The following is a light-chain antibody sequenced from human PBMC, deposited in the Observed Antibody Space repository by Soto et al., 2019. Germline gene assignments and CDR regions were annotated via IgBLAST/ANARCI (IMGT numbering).Light chain of an antibody. CDR2: KVS. CDR1: QSLVYSDGDTY. CDR3: MQGTHWPPIT. V-gene: IGKV2-30*01. Sequence: DVVLTQSPLSLPVTLGQPASISCRSSQSLVYSDGDTYLYWFHQGPGQSPKRLIYKVSNRDSGGPDRFSGSGSGTDFTLRISRVEAEDVGVYYCMQGTHWPPITFGQGTRLEI. J-gene: IGKJ5*01.